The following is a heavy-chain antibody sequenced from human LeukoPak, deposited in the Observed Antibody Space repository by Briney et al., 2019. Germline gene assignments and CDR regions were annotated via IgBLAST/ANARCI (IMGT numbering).Heavy chain of an antibody. CDR1: GFTFSSYW. V-gene: IGHV4-34*01. CDR2: INHSGST. J-gene: IGHJ5*02. Sequence: LRLSCAASGFTFSSYWMSWVRQPPGKGLEWLGEINHSGSTNYNPSLKGRVTISVATSKSQFSLKLSSVTAADTAVYYCARRDVVVTLFGGSVSCWFDPWGQGTLVTVSS. D-gene: IGHD2-21*02. CDR3: ARRDVVVTLFGGSVSCWFDP.